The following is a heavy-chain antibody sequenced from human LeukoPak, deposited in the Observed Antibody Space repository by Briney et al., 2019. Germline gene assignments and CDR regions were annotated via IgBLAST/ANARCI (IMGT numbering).Heavy chain of an antibody. D-gene: IGHD2-15*01. Sequence: SETLSLTCTVSADSISSGSYHWSWIRQSAGKGLEWIGRIYISGSTNYNPSLKSRVTISADTSKNQFSLKLTSVTAADTAVYYCVRGVHCTGGSCSTNWFDPWGQGTLVTVSS. V-gene: IGHV4-61*02. CDR2: IYISGST. CDR1: ADSISSGSYH. J-gene: IGHJ5*02. CDR3: VRGVHCTGGSCSTNWFDP.